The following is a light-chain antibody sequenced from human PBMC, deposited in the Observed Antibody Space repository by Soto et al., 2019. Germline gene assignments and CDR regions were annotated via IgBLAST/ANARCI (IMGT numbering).Light chain of an antibody. J-gene: IGKJ1*01. V-gene: IGKV1-5*03. CDR1: QTISSW. Sequence: DLQMTQSPSTLSASVGARVTITCRASQTISSWLAWYQQKPGKAPKLLIYKASTLKSGVPSRFSGSGSGTEFTLTISSLQPDDFATYYCQHYNSYSEAFGQGTKVE. CDR3: QHYNSYSEA. CDR2: KAS.